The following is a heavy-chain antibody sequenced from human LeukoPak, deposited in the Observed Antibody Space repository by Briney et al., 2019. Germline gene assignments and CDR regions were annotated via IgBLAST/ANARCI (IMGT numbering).Heavy chain of an antibody. CDR2: MYYSGNT. Sequence: SETLSLTCTVSGGSIRSYYWSWIRQPPGKGLEWIGYMYYSGNTNHNPSLKSRVTISVDTSKNQFSLKLSSVTAADTAVYYCAKDDRWLQFCCWGQGTLVTVSA. CDR3: AKDDRWLQFCC. J-gene: IGHJ4*02. CDR1: GGSIRSYY. V-gene: IGHV4-59*01. D-gene: IGHD5-24*01.